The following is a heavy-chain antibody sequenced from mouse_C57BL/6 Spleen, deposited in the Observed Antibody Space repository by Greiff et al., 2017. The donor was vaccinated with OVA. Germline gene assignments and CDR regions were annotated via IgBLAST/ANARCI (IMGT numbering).Heavy chain of an antibody. J-gene: IGHJ1*03. V-gene: IGHV1-66*01. Sequence: VQLQQSGPELVKPGASVKISCKASGYSFTSYYIHWVKQRPGQGLEWIGWIYPGSGNTKYNEKFKGKATLTADTSSSTAYMQLSSLTSEDSAVYYCARSELLWYFDVWGTGTTVTVSS. CDR3: ARSELLWYFDV. D-gene: IGHD4-1*01. CDR2: IYPGSGNT. CDR1: GYSFTSYY.